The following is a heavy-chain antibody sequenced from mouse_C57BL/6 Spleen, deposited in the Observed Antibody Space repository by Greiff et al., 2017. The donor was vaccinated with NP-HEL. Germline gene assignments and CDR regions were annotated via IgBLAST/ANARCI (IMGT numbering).Heavy chain of an antibody. CDR1: GFTFSSYG. J-gene: IGHJ2*01. Sequence: EVQRVESGGDLVKPGGSLTLSCAASGFTFSSYGMSWVRQTPDKRLEWVATISSGGSYTYYPDSVKGRFTISRDNAKNTLYLQMSSLKSEDTAMYYCARQRSSSPYYFDYWGQDTTLTVSS. CDR3: ARQRSSSPYYFDY. D-gene: IGHD1-1*01. V-gene: IGHV5-6*01. CDR2: ISSGGSYT.